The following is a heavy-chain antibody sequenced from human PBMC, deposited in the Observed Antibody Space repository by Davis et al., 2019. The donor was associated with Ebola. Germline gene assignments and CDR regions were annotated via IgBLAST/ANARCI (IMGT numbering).Heavy chain of an antibody. CDR2: FHPGTSDL. Sequence: PGGSLRLSCTASGYSFNTHWIGWVRQLPGKGLEWMGNFHPGTSDLKYSPSFQGQIIISVDRSIRTAYLEWRSLQSSDTGIYYCASQGHRKNYLIHDYWGQGTPVTVTS. CDR1: GYSFNTHW. J-gene: IGHJ4*02. CDR3: ASQGHRKNYLIHDY. V-gene: IGHV5-51*01. D-gene: IGHD3-10*01.